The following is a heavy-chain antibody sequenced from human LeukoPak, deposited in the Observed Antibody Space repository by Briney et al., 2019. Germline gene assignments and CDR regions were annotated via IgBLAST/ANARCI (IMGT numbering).Heavy chain of an antibody. D-gene: IGHD2-8*01. J-gene: IGHJ3*02. CDR1: GYTFTGYY. V-gene: IGHV1-2*02. CDR3: ARERGVCYSSGCPKGDAFDI. Sequence: ASVKVSCKASGYTFTGYYMHWVRQAPGQGLEWMGWINPNSGGTNYAQKFQGRVTMTRDTSTSTVYMELSSLRSEDTAVYYCARERGVCYSSGCPKGDAFDIWGQGTMVTVSS. CDR2: INPNSGGT.